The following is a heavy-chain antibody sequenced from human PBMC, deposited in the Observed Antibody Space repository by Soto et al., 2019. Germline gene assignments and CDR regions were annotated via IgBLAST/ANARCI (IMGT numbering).Heavy chain of an antibody. V-gene: IGHV4-39*01. Sequence: QLQLQESGPGLVKPSETLSLTCSVSGDSINSDNYYWGWIRQPPGKGLEWIGSIYYRGNTYYNPSLKTRVTIALDKAESQSARKRNSGTAADSAVDFCARLEGLATISYYFDYWGQGTLVTVSS. D-gene: IGHD3-9*01. CDR1: GDSINSDNYY. CDR3: ARLEGLATISYYFDY. CDR2: IYYRGNT. J-gene: IGHJ4*02.